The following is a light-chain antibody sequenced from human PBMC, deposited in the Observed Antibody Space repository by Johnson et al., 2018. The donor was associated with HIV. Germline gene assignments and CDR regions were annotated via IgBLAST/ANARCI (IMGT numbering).Light chain of an antibody. Sequence: QAVLTQPPSVSAAPGQKVTISCSGSSSNIGNNYVSWYQQLPGTAPKLLIYDNNKRPSGIPARFSGSKSGPSATLDITGLPTGDEADYYCGTWDSRLSAWSFGAGTKVAVL. J-gene: IGLJ1*01. CDR2: DNN. V-gene: IGLV1-51*01. CDR1: SSNIGNNY. CDR3: GTWDSRLSAWS.